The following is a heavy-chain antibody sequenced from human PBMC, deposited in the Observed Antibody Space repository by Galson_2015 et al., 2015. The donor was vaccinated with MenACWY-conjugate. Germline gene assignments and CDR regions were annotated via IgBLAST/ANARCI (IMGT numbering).Heavy chain of an antibody. V-gene: IGHV4-39*01. Sequence: TCTVSGGSISSSSYYWGWIRQPPGKGLEWIGSIYYSGSTYYNPSLKSRVTISVDTSKNQFSLKLSSVTAADTAVYYCAGADVNSSSWTHDAFDIWGQGTMVTVSS. CDR3: AGADVNSSSWTHDAFDI. D-gene: IGHD6-13*01. CDR1: GGSISSSSYY. CDR2: IYYSGST. J-gene: IGHJ3*02.